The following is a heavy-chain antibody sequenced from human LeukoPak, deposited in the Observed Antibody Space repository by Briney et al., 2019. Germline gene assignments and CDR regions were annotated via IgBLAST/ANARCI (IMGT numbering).Heavy chain of an antibody. Sequence: SQTLSLTCTVSGGSISSGGYSWSWIRQPPGKGLEWIGEINHSGSTNYNPSLKSRVTISVDTSKNQFSLKLSSVTAADTAVYYCARGPYDFWSGYPNWFDPWGQGTLVTVSS. CDR1: GGSISSGGYS. CDR3: ARGPYDFWSGYPNWFDP. D-gene: IGHD3-3*01. V-gene: IGHV4-30-2*01. CDR2: INHSGST. J-gene: IGHJ5*02.